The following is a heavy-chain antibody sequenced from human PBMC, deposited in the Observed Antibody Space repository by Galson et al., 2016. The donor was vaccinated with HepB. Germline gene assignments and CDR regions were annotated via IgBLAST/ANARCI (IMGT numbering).Heavy chain of an antibody. J-gene: IGHJ4*02. CDR1: GFTFSSYW. Sequence: SLRLSCAASGFTFSSYWMNWVRQAPGKGLEWVANIKQDGSEKYYVDSVKGRFTIPRDNAKNSLYLQMNSLRAEDTAVYYCARHHGSGSYWDYFDYWGQGTLVTVSS. CDR3: ARHHGSGSYWDYFDY. CDR2: IKQDGSEK. D-gene: IGHD3-10*01. V-gene: IGHV3-7*03.